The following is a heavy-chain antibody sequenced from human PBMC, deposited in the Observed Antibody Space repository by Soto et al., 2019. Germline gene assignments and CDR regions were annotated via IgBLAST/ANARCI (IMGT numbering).Heavy chain of an antibody. J-gene: IGHJ4*02. CDR1: GFTFNNYA. D-gene: IGHD6-19*01. CDR3: AKEKIASTVADFFDY. Sequence: PGGSLRLSCEASGFTFNNYAMTWVRQTPGKGLQWVSTISGSGSSTFYADSVRGRFTISRDNSKNTLYLQMNSLGAEDTALYYCAKEKIASTVADFFDYWGQGTLVTASS. CDR2: ISGSGSST. V-gene: IGHV3-23*01.